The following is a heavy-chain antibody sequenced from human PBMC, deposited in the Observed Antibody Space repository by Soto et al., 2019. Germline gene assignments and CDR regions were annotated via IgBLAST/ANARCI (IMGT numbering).Heavy chain of an antibody. V-gene: IGHV4-59*08. Sequence: SETLCLTGTVSGDSISSYYWSWIRQPPGRGLEWIGYISYRGGTSYNPSLKRRVTISVDTAKNQSSLKLNSVTAADTAIYYCARQSGGYYYYGMDVWGQGTTVT. CDR1: GDSISSYY. D-gene: IGHD1-26*01. CDR3: ARQSGGYYYYGMDV. CDR2: ISYRGGT. J-gene: IGHJ6*02.